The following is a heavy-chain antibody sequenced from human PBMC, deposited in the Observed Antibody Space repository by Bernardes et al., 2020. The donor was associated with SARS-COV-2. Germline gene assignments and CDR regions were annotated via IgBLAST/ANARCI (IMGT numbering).Heavy chain of an antibody. V-gene: IGHV3-30*18. D-gene: IGHD3-16*01. Sequence: GGSLRLSCAASGFTFSTYGMHWVRQAPGKGLEWVAVVSHDGTQKDYAEPVKGRFTISRDNAKNTLYLQINNLRAEDTATYYCAKDAHLGGEPRWGFEFWGQGTLVAVSS. J-gene: IGHJ4*02. CDR1: GFTFSTYG. CDR2: VSHDGTQK. CDR3: AKDAHLGGEPRWGFEF.